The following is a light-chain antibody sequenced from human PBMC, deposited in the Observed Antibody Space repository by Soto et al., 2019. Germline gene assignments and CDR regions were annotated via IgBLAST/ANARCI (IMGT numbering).Light chain of an antibody. CDR1: SSDVGGYNY. V-gene: IGLV2-14*03. CDR3: SSYTTSNTRQIV. CDR2: DVS. J-gene: IGLJ1*01. Sequence: QSVLTQPASVSGSPGQSITISCTGTSSDVGGYNYVSWYQHHPGKAPKLMIYDVSNRPSGVSNRFPGSKSGNTASLTISWLQPEDEADYYCSSYTTSNTRQIVFGTGTKVTVL.